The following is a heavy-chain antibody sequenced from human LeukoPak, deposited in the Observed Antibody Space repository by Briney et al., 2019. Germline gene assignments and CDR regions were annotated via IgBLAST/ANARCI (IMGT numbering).Heavy chain of an antibody. CDR2: IIPILGIA. J-gene: IGHJ4*02. CDR1: GGTFSSYA. CDR3: ARDSVVVVPAAIPTYFDY. V-gene: IGHV1-69*04. D-gene: IGHD2-2*01. Sequence: SVKVSCKASGGTFSSYAISWVRQAPGQGLEWMGRIIPILGIANYAQKFQGRVTITADKSTSTAYMELSSLRSEDTAVYYCARDSVVVVPAAIPTYFDYWGQGTLVTVSS.